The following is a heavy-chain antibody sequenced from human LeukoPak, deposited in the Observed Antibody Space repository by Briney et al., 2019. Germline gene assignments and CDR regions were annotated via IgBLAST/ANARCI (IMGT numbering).Heavy chain of an antibody. CDR2: IIPILGIA. CDR3: ATEFGVPAAISFQNNWFDP. J-gene: IGHJ5*02. CDR1: GGTFSSYA. Sequence: GASVKVSCKASGGTFSSYAISWVRQAPGQGLEWMGRIIPILGIANYAQKFQGRVTITADKSTSTAYMELSSLRSEDTAVYYCATEFGVPAAISFQNNWFDPWGQGTLVTVSS. V-gene: IGHV1-69*04. D-gene: IGHD2-2*01.